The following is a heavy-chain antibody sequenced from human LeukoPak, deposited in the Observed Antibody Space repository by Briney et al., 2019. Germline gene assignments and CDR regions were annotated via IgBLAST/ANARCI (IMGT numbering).Heavy chain of an antibody. D-gene: IGHD3-3*01. CDR2: ISGSGGST. V-gene: IGHV3-23*01. CDR3: AKDRSYYDFWSGYEGTVAFDI. J-gene: IGHJ3*02. CDR1: GFTFSSYA. Sequence: GGSLRLSCAASGFTFSSYAMSWVRQAPGKGLEWVSAISGSGGSTYYADSVKGRFTISRDNSKNTLYLQMNSLRAEDTAVYYCAKDRSYYDFWSGYEGTVAFDIWGQGTMVTVSS.